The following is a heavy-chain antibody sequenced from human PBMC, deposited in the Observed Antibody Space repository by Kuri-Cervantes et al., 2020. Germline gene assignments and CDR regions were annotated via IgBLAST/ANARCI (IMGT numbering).Heavy chain of an antibody. D-gene: IGHD4-17*01. Sequence: AVKVSCKASGFTFTSSAVQWVRQARGQRREWIGWIVVGSGNTNYAQKFQERVTITRDMSTSTAYMELSSLRSEDTAVYYCAAMTTVTPNWFDPWGQGTLVTVSS. J-gene: IGHJ5*02. CDR1: GFTFTSSA. CDR3: AAMTTVTPNWFDP. V-gene: IGHV1-58*01. CDR2: IVVGSGNT.